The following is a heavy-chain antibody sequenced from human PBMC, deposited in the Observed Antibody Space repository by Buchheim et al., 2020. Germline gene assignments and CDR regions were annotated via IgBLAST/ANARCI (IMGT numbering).Heavy chain of an antibody. Sequence: QVRLQESGPGLVKPSGTLSLTCDVSGGAISTTTWWNWVRQTPEKGLEWIGEINHSGSTNYNPSLESRVTISVDKSKNQFSLKLTSVTAADTAVYYCARDEAVVLNYGMDVWGQGTT. CDR1: GGAISTTTW. V-gene: IGHV4-4*02. CDR2: INHSGST. D-gene: IGHD6-19*01. CDR3: ARDEAVVLNYGMDV. J-gene: IGHJ6*02.